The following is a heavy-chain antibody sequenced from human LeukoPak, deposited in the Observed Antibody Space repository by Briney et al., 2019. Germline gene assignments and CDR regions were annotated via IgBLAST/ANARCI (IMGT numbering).Heavy chain of an antibody. J-gene: IGHJ6*02. V-gene: IGHV3-74*01. CDR2: INSDGSST. D-gene: IGHD2-21*02. CDR1: GFTFSSYW. Sequence: GGSLRLSCAASGFTFSSYWMHWVRQAPGKGLVWASRINSDGSSTSYADSVKGRFTISRDNAKNTLYLQMNSLRAEDTAVYYCSRDSLSSCGGDCYSGLDVWGQGTTVTVSS. CDR3: SRDSLSSCGGDCYSGLDV.